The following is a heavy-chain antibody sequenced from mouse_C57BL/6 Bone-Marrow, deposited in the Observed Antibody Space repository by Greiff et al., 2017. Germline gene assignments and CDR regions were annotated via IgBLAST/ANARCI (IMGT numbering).Heavy chain of an antibody. CDR2: IYPGDGDT. V-gene: IGHV1-82*01. CDR1: GYAFSSSW. J-gene: IGHJ2*01. Sequence: VKLMESGPELVKPGASVKISCKASGYAFSSSWMNWVKQRPGKGLEWIGRIYPGDGDTNYNGKFKGKSTLTVDKSSSTAYMQLSSLTSEDSAVYYCARDYYGCFDYWGQGTTLTVSS. D-gene: IGHD1-1*01. CDR3: ARDYYGCFDY.